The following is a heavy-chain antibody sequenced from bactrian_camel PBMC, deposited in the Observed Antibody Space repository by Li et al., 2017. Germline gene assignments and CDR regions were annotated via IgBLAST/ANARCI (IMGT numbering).Heavy chain of an antibody. CDR1: GYAYSSNC. J-gene: IGHJ4*01. D-gene: IGHD5*01. CDR3: ATHALRLWAGYVPPLNY. CDR2: IDTGRGST. Sequence: HVQLVESGGGSVQAGGSLRLSCAASGYAYSSNCMGWFRQAPGKEREAVAVIDTGRGSTYYPDSVKGRFTISRDNAKNTVYLQMNSLKSEDTALYYCATHALRLWAGYVPPLNYWGQGTQVTVS. V-gene: IGHV3S1*01.